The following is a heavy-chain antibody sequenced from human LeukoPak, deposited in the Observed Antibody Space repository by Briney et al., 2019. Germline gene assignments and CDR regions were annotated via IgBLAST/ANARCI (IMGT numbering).Heavy chain of an antibody. CDR1: GFTFSSYA. V-gene: IGHV3-30*04. CDR3: AKDPDGHLNY. Sequence: PGGSLRLSCAASGFTFSSYAMHWVRQAPGKGLEWVAVISYDGSNKYYADSVKGRFTISRDNSKNTLYLQMNSLRAEDTAVYYCAKDPDGHLNYWGQGTLVTVSS. J-gene: IGHJ4*02. D-gene: IGHD1-14*01. CDR2: ISYDGSNK.